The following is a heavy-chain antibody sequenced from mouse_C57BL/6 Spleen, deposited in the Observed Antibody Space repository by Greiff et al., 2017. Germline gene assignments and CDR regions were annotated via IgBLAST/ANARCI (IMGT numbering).Heavy chain of an antibody. D-gene: IGHD1-1*01. J-gene: IGHJ4*01. CDR1: GYTFTDYE. CDR3: TRWDYGSSYDAMDD. V-gene: IGHV1-15*01. CDR2: IDPETGGT. Sequence: QVQLQQSGAELVRPGASVTLSCKASGYTFTDYEMHWVKQTPVHGLEWIGAIDPETGGTAYNQKFKGKAILTADKSSSTAYMELRSLTSEDSAVYYCTRWDYGSSYDAMDDWGQGTSVTVSS.